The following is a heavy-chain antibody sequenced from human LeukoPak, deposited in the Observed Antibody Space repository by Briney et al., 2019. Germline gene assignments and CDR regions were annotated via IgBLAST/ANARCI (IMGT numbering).Heavy chain of an antibody. V-gene: IGHV4-38-2*01. CDR1: GFTFSNHDM. J-gene: IGHJ4*02. D-gene: IGHD3-22*01. Sequence: PGGSLRLSCAASGFTFSNHDMNWVRQAPGKGLEWIGSIYHSGSTYYNPSLKSRVTISVDTSKNQFSLKLSSVTAADTAVYYCARSSGYMSYWGQGTLVTVSS. CDR2: IYHSGST. CDR3: ARSSGYMSY.